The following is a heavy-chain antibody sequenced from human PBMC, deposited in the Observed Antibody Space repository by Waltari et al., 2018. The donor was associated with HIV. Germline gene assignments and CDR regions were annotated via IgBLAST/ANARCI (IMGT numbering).Heavy chain of an antibody. J-gene: IGHJ4*02. D-gene: IGHD3-10*01. CDR2: VDGGCNT. V-gene: IGHV3-66*01. CDR1: GFSVTRNY. CDR3: ALDPNWRGGNRGQSPH. Sequence: EVQLVESGGGLVQPGGSLRLSCAASGFSVTRNYMSWVRQAPGKGMGWVALVDGGCNTYYQDYLNLSVTISRDNSNNTWYDKMSGRRGEDTAGYHCALDPNWRGGNRGQSPHWGQGTLVTVSS.